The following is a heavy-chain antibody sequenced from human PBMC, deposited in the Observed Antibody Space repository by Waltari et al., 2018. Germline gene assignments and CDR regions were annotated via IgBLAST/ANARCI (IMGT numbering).Heavy chain of an antibody. V-gene: IGHV4-34*01. Sequence: QVQLQQWGAGLLKPSETLSLTCAVYGGSFSGYYCSWIRQPPGKGLEWIGEINHSGRTNYNPSLKSRVTISVDTSKNQFSLKLSSVTAADTAVYYCARGGVGATGFDYWGQGTLVTVSS. J-gene: IGHJ4*02. CDR3: ARGGVGATGFDY. D-gene: IGHD1-26*01. CDR1: GGSFSGYY. CDR2: INHSGRT.